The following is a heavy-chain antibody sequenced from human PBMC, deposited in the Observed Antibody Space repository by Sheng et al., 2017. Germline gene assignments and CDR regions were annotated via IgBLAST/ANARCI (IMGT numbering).Heavy chain of an antibody. CDR1: GYSFSIHW. J-gene: IGHJ4*02. V-gene: IGHV5-51*01. CDR3: ARRTVTSGWVFDY. CDR2: IYPDDSET. Sequence: EVQLVQSGAEVKKPGESLKISCKGSGYSFSIHWVAWVRQLPGKGLEWMGIIYPDDSETRYSPSFQGQVTISADKSTSTAYLQWSSLRASDTAMYFCARRTVTSGWVFDYWGQGTLVTVSS. D-gene: IGHD4-17*01.